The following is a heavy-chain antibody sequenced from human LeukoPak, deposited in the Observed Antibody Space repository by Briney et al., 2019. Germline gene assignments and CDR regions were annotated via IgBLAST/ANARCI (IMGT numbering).Heavy chain of an antibody. V-gene: IGHV3-7*05. CDR1: GFTFSSYW. Sequence: GGSLRLSCAASGFTFSSYWMSWVRQAPGKGLEWVANIKQVGSEKYYVDSVKGRFAISRDSANNSLFLQMNSLRAEDTAVYYCARVTRTGNFDYWGQGTLVTVSS. CDR3: ARVTRTGNFDY. D-gene: IGHD1-1*01. J-gene: IGHJ4*02. CDR2: IKQVGSEK.